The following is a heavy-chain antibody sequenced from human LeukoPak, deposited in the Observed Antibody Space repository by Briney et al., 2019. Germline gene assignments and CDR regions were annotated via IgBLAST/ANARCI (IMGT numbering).Heavy chain of an antibody. CDR3: ASFNYYGSGSYYNGLLL. D-gene: IGHD3-10*01. CDR1: GYTFTGYY. V-gene: IGHV1-2*02. CDR2: INPNSGGT. Sequence: ASVKVSCKASGYTFTGYYMHWVRQAPGQGLEWIGWINPNSGGTNYAQKFQGRVTVTRDTSISTAYMELSRLRSDDTAVYYCASFNYYGSGSYYNGLLLWGQGTLVTVSS. J-gene: IGHJ4*02.